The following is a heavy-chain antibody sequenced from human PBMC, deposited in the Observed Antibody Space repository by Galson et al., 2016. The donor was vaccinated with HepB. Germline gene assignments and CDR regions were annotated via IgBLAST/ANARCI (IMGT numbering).Heavy chain of an antibody. CDR1: GGSISTYY. CDR2: IYYSANT. J-gene: IGHJ5*02. CDR3: ARERGGDSGYEHNWFDP. V-gene: IGHV4-59*01. D-gene: IGHD5-12*01. Sequence: SETLSLTCSVSGGSISTYYLSWIRQPPGKGLAWIGYIYYSANTKYNPSLNSRVTISVDPSKNQLSLKLSSVTAADTAMYYCARERGGDSGYEHNWFDPWGHGTQVTVSS.